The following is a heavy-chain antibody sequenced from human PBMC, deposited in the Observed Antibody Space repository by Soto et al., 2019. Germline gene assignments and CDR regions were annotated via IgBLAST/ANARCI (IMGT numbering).Heavy chain of an antibody. V-gene: IGHV4-34*01. CDR1: GGSFSGYY. J-gene: IGHJ3*02. CDR3: ARRYSSAFDI. D-gene: IGHD6-13*01. Sequence: SETLSLTCAVYGGSFSGYYWSWIRPPPGKGLEWIGEINHSGSTDYNPSLKSRLTISVDTSKDQFSLKLSSVTAADTGVYYCARRYSSAFDIWGQGTMVTV. CDR2: INHSGST.